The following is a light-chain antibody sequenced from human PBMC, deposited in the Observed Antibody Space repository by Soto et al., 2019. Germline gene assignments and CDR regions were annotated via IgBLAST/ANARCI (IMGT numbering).Light chain of an antibody. CDR3: QQLNSNPFS. CDR2: AAS. CDR1: HGISSY. V-gene: IGKV1-9*01. J-gene: IGKJ3*01. Sequence: DIQLTQPPSFLSASVGDRVTIPCRTRHGISSYLAWYQQQPWTAHKLLLYAASTFQSGAPSRLSGSGSGTEFTLTISSLQPEDLATYYYQQLNSNPFSFGPGTKVDIK.